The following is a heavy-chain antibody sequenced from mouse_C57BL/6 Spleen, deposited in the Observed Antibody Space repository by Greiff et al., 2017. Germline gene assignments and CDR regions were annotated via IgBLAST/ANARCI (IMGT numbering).Heavy chain of an antibody. CDR3: TRWAYYGSLDY. CDR2: IDPETGGT. D-gene: IGHD1-1*01. CDR1: GYTFTDYE. Sequence: QVQLQQSGAELVRPGASVTLSCKASGYTFTDYEMHWVKQTPVHGLEWIGAIDPETGGTAYNQKFKGKAILTADKSSSTAYMELRSLTSEDSAVYYCTRWAYYGSLDYWGQGTTRTVSS. J-gene: IGHJ2*01. V-gene: IGHV1-15*01.